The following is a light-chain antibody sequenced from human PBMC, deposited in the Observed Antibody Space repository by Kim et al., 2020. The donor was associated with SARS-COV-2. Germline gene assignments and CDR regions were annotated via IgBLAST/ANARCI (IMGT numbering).Light chain of an antibody. Sequence: QSVLTQPPSVSGAPGQRVTISCTGSSSNIGAGYDVHWYQQLPATAPKLLIYGNNNRPSGVPDRFSGSKSGTSASLAITGLQAEDEADYYCQSYDSSLSGPYVFGTGTKVTVL. CDR3: QSYDSSLSGPYV. CDR1: SSNIGAGYD. CDR2: GNN. J-gene: IGLJ1*01. V-gene: IGLV1-40*01.